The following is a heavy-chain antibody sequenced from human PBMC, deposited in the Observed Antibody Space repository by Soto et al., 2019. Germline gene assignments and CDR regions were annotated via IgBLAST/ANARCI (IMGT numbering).Heavy chain of an antibody. CDR3: ARGLARALRSSPDAFEI. D-gene: IGHD3-16*02. J-gene: IGHJ3*02. Sequence: SQTLSLTCAISGDSVSSNSAAWNWIRQSPSRGLEWLGRTYYRSKWYNDYAVSVKSRITINPDTSKNQFSLQLNSVTPEDTAVYYCARGLARALRSSPDAFEIWGQGTMVTVSS. V-gene: IGHV6-1*01. CDR2: TYYRSKWYN. CDR1: GDSVSSNSAA.